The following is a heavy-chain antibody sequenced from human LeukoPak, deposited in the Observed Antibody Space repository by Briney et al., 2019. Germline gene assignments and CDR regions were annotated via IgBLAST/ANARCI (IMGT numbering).Heavy chain of an antibody. CDR1: GGSISSYY. CDR3: ARSEDRPTTFDY. CDR2: IYTSGST. J-gene: IGHJ4*02. D-gene: IGHD1-14*01. V-gene: IGHV4-4*07. Sequence: SETLSLTCTVSGGSISSYYWSWIRQPAGKGLEWIGCIYTSGSTTYNPYLMSGVTMSVGTTNNQSSLTLISVTAADTTVYYCARSEDRPTTFDYWGQGTLVTVSS.